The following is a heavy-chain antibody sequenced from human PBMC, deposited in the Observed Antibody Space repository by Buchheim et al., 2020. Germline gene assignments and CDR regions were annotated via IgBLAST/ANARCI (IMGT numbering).Heavy chain of an antibody. D-gene: IGHD3-10*01. CDR1: GGTFSSYA. V-gene: IGHV1-69*06. CDR2: IIPILGTA. CDR3: ARNQKTMATDYYYYGMDV. Sequence: QVQLVQSGAEVKKPGSSVKVSCKASGGTFSSYAISWVRQAPGQGLEWMGGIIPILGTANYAQKFQGRVTITADKSTSTAYLELSSLRSEETAVYYCARNQKTMATDYYYYGMDVWGQGTT. J-gene: IGHJ6*02.